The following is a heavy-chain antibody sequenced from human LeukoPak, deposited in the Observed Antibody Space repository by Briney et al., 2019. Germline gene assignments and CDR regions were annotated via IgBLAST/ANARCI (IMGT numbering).Heavy chain of an antibody. J-gene: IGHJ4*02. Sequence: GASVKVSCMASGYTFTSYGISWVRQAPGQGLEWMGWISAYNGNTNYAQKLQGRVTMTTDTSTSTAYMELRSLRSDDTAVYYCARSPPGYSSGWYYDYWGQGTLVTVSS. CDR1: GYTFTSYG. D-gene: IGHD6-19*01. CDR2: ISAYNGNT. CDR3: ARSPPGYSSGWYYDY. V-gene: IGHV1-18*04.